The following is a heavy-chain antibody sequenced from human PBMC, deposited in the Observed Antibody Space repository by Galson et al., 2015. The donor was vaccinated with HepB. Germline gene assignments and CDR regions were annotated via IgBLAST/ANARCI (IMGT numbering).Heavy chain of an antibody. CDR1: GFTFSDYY. D-gene: IGHD1-26*01. J-gene: IGHJ4*02. V-gene: IGHV3-11*03. CDR3: ARFWKGELAFDY. CDR2: ISSSSSYT. Sequence: SLRLSCAASGFTFSDYYMSWIRQAPGKGLEWVSYISSSSSYTNYADSVKGRFTISRDNAKNSLYLQMNSLRAEDTAVYYCARFWKGELAFDYWGQGTLVTVSS.